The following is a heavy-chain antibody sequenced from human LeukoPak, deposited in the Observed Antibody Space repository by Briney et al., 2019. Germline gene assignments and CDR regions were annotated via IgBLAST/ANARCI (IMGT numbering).Heavy chain of an antibody. CDR3: ARHPVDIVATIYDY. V-gene: IGHV4-39*01. CDR2: IYYSGST. Sequence: PSETLSLTCTVSGGSISSSSYYWGWIRQPPGKGPEWIGSIYYSGSTYYNPSLKSRVTISVDTSKNQFSLKLSSVTAADTAVYYCARHPVDIVATIYDYWGQGTLVTVSS. CDR1: GGSISSSSYY. D-gene: IGHD5-12*01. J-gene: IGHJ4*02.